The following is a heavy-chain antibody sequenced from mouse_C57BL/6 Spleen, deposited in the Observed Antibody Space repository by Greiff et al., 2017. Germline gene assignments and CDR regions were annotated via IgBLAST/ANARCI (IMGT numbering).Heavy chain of an antibody. Sequence: VQLQQSGPELVKPGASVKISCKASGYAFSSSWMNWVKQRPGKGLEWIGRIYPGDGDTNYNGKFKGKATLTADKSSSTAYMQLSSLTSEDSAVYFCARDYYGTGDFDVWGTGTTVTVAS. J-gene: IGHJ1*03. D-gene: IGHD1-1*01. V-gene: IGHV1-82*01. CDR2: IYPGDGDT. CDR3: ARDYYGTGDFDV. CDR1: GYAFSSSW.